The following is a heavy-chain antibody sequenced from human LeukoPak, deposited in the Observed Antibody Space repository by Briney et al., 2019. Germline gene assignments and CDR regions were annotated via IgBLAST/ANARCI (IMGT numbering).Heavy chain of an antibody. Sequence: GGSLRLSCAASGFTFSSYSMSWVRQGPGTGLEWVSAISGSGDTTFYADSVKGRFTISRDNSKNTLFLQVNSLRVEDTAVYFCAEELTTERTPGVDSWGQGTLVTVSS. CDR1: GFTFSSYS. D-gene: IGHD4-17*01. V-gene: IGHV3-23*01. J-gene: IGHJ4*02. CDR2: ISGSGDTT. CDR3: AEELTTERTPGVDS.